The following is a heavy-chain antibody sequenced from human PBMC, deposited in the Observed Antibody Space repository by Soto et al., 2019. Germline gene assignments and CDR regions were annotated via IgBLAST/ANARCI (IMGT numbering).Heavy chain of an antibody. CDR3: ARDQSDIVVVPAASPHYYYGMDV. CDR1: GYTFTSYY. Sequence: QVQLVQSGAEVKKPGASVKVSCKASGYTFTSYYMHWVRQAPGQGLEWMGIINPSGGSTSYAQKFQGRVTLTRDTSTSTVYMELSSLRSEDTAVYYCARDQSDIVVVPAASPHYYYGMDVWGQGTTVTVSS. V-gene: IGHV1-46*01. J-gene: IGHJ6*02. D-gene: IGHD2-2*01. CDR2: INPSGGST.